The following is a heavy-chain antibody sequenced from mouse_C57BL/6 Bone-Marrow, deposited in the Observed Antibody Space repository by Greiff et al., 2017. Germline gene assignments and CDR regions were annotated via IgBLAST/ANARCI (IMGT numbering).Heavy chain of an antibody. CDR3: AREYYGSSPYFDY. J-gene: IGHJ2*01. Sequence: VQLQQSGAELVRPGASVKLSCKASGYTFTAYYINWVKQRPGQGLEWIARIYPGSGNTYYNEKFKGKATLTAEKSSSTAYMQLSSLTSEDSAVYFCAREYYGSSPYFDYWGQGTTLTVSS. D-gene: IGHD1-1*01. CDR1: GYTFTAYY. CDR2: IYPGSGNT. V-gene: IGHV1-76*01.